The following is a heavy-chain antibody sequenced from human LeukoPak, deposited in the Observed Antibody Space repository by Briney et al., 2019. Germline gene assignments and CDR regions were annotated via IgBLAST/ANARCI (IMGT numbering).Heavy chain of an antibody. CDR3: AKFSSTWSSAYYLADS. CDR2: IRYDGSNK. V-gene: IGHV3-30*02. D-gene: IGHD6-19*01. J-gene: IGHJ4*02. Sequence: PGGSLRLSCAASGFTFSSYGMHWVRQAPGKGLEWVAFIRYDGSNKYYLDSVKGRFTISRDNSKKTLYLQMSSLKSEDTAVYFCAKFSSTWSSAYYLADSWGQGTLVSVSS. CDR1: GFTFSSYG.